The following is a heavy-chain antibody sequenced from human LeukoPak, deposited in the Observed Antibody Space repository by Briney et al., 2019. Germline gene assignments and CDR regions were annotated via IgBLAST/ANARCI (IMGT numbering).Heavy chain of an antibody. CDR1: GFTFNTYW. CDR2: INSDESST. CDR3: ARDGGSLDDYGDY. V-gene: IGHV3-74*01. J-gene: IGHJ4*02. Sequence: GGSLRLSCAASGFTFNTYWMHWVRQAPGKGLVWVSRINSDESSTTYADSVKGRFTISRDNAKNTLYLQMNSLRAEDTALYYCARDGGSLDDYGDYWGQGTLVTVSS. D-gene: IGHD4/OR15-4a*01.